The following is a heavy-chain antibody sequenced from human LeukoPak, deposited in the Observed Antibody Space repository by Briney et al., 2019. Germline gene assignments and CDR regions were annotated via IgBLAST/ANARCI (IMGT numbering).Heavy chain of an antibody. CDR3: ARDFRGATVEDHY. CDR1: GGSISSSSYY. CDR2: IYYSGST. D-gene: IGHD1-26*01. Sequence: SETLSLTCTVSGGSISSSSYYWGWIRQPPGKGLEWIGSIYYSGSTYYNPSLKSRVTISVDTSKDQFSLKLTSVTAADTAVYYCARDFRGATVEDHYWGQGTLVTVSS. V-gene: IGHV4-39*02. J-gene: IGHJ4*02.